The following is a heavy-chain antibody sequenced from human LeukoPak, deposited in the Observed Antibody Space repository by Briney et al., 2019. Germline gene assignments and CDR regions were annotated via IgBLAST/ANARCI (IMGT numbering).Heavy chain of an antibody. V-gene: IGHV3-21*01. CDR3: ARGAVPYKYCSSTSCWNDY. CDR2: ISSSSSYI. CDR1: GFTFSSYA. Sequence: PGGSLRLSCAASGFTFSSYAMNWVRQAPGKGLEWVSSISSSSSYIYYADSVKGRFTISRDNAKNSLYLQMNSLRAEDTAVYYCARGAVPYKYCSSTSCWNDYWGQGTLVTVSS. D-gene: IGHD2-2*01. J-gene: IGHJ4*02.